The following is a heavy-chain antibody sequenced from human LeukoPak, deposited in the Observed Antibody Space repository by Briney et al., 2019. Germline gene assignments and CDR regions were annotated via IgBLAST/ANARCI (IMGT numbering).Heavy chain of an antibody. Sequence: GGSLRLSCAASGFTFSSYAMHWVRHAPGKGLGWVANIKQDGSEKYYVDSVKGRFTISRDNAKNSLYLQMNSLRAEDTAVYYCGRYYYYYYMDVWGKGTTVTVSS. CDR1: GFTFSSYA. J-gene: IGHJ6*03. CDR3: GRYYYYYYMDV. V-gene: IGHV3-7*01. CDR2: IKQDGSEK.